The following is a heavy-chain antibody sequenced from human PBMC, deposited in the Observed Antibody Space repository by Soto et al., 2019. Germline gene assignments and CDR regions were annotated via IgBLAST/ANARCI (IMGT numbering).Heavy chain of an antibody. J-gene: IGHJ4*02. V-gene: IGHV3-23*01. CDR3: AKGYSIGWSYFDS. CDR2: FSGSGGST. CDR1: GFTFATYP. D-gene: IGHD6-19*01. Sequence: GGSLRLSCAASGFTFATYPMTWVRQAPGKGLEWVSGFSGSGGSTYYADSVKGRFTISRGNSKNTLFLQMNSLSAEDTAVYYCAKGYSIGWSYFDSWGQGTLVTVSS.